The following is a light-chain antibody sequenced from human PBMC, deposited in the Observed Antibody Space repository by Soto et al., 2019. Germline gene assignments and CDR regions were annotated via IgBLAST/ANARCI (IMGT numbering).Light chain of an antibody. CDR1: QSISSW. Sequence: DIQMTQSPSTLSASVGDRVTMTCRASQSISSWLAWYQQKPGKAPKLLIYDASSLESGVPSRFSGSGSGTEFTLTISGLQPDDFATYYCQQYNSYSPITFGQGTRLEIK. J-gene: IGKJ5*01. V-gene: IGKV1-5*01. CDR2: DAS. CDR3: QQYNSYSPIT.